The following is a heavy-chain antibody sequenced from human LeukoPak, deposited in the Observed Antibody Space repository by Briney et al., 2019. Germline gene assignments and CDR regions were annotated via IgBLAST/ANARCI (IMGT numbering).Heavy chain of an antibody. CDR2: INHSGGT. J-gene: IGHJ3*02. CDR1: GRSGSFNDYY. Sequence: SETLSLTCAVYGRSGSFNDYYWNWIRQSPGKGLEWIGEINHSGGTHYHPSLKSRVTISVDTSKNQFSLRLRSVTATDTAVYYCASLMTTVTYDVFDIWGQGTIVTVSS. D-gene: IGHD4-17*01. CDR3: ASLMTTVTYDVFDI. V-gene: IGHV4-34*01.